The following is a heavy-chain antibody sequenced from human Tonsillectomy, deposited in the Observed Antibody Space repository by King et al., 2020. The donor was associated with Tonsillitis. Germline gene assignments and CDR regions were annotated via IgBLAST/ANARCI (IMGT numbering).Heavy chain of an antibody. CDR3: ARESDSKDY. V-gene: IGHV3-30-3*01. CDR2: ISGDVSNE. Sequence: VQLVESGGGVVQPGRSLRLSCVVSGFSFSRHWMHWVRQAPGKGLEWVAVISGDVSNEYYADSVKGRFTIFRDNSKNTLYLEMNNLRAEDTAVYYCARESDSKDYWGQGTLVTVSS. J-gene: IGHJ4*02. D-gene: IGHD2-21*02. CDR1: GFSFSRHW.